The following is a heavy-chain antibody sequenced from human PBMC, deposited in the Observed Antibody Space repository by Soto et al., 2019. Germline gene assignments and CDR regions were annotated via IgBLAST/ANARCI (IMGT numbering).Heavy chain of an antibody. CDR2: INHSGST. D-gene: IGHD2-2*01. J-gene: IGHJ4*02. Sequence: SETLSLTCAVYGGSFSGYYWSWIRQPPGKGLEWIGEINHSGSTNYNPSLKSRVTISVDTSKNQFSLKLSSVTAADTAVYYCARGGYCSSTSCQKNKPYVRFDYWGQGTLVTVSS. CDR1: GGSFSGYY. CDR3: ARGGYCSSTSCQKNKPYVRFDY. V-gene: IGHV4-34*01.